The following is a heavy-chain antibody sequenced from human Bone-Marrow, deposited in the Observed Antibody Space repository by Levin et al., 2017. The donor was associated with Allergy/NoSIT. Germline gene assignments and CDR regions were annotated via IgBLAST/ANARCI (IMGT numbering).Heavy chain of an antibody. D-gene: IGHD5/OR15-5a*01. V-gene: IGHV3-23*01. CDR1: GFIFSNYA. CDR3: AKDRGVYDISGLDAFDI. J-gene: IGHJ3*02. Sequence: GGSLRLSCAASGFIFSNYAMSWVRQAPGKGLGWVSVISGSAGSTFYADSVKGRFTISRDNSKNTLHLQMNSLRAEDTAVYYCAKDRGVYDISGLDAFDIWGQGTMVTVSS. CDR2: ISGSAGST.